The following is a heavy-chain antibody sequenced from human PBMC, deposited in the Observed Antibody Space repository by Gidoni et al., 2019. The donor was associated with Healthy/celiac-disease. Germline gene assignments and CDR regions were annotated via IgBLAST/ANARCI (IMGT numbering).Heavy chain of an antibody. CDR3: ARNPYYDFWSGLPQYFDY. CDR2: INHSGST. V-gene: IGHV4-34*01. Sequence: QVQLQQWGAGLLKPSETLSLTCAVYGGSFSGYYWSWIRQPPGKGLEWIGEINHSGSTNYNPSLKSRVTISVDTSKNQFSLKLSSVTAADTAVYYCARNPYYDFWSGLPQYFDYWGQGTLVTVSS. D-gene: IGHD3-3*01. J-gene: IGHJ4*02. CDR1: GGSFSGYY.